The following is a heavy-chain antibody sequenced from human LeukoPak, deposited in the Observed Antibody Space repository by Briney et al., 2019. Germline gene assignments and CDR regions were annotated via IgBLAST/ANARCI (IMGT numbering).Heavy chain of an antibody. Sequence: ASVKVSCKASGYTFTSYYMHWVRQAPGQGLEWMGIINPSSNSTSYAQKFQGRLTMTSDMSTSTVYMELSSLRSEDTAVYYCARGVGNYDILTGYFDYWGQGTLVTVSS. V-gene: IGHV1-46*01. D-gene: IGHD3-9*01. CDR2: INPSSNST. CDR3: ARGVGNYDILTGYFDY. J-gene: IGHJ4*02. CDR1: GYTFTSYY.